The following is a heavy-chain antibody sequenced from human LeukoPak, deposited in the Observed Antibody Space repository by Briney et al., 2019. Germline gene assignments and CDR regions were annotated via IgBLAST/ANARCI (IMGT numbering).Heavy chain of an antibody. CDR2: ISGYNANA. V-gene: IGHV1-18*01. J-gene: IGHJ5*02. CDR1: GYTFTNYG. D-gene: IGHD2-2*01. CDR3: ARVGRGCSSIRCYWEDWFDP. Sequence: ASVKVSCKASGYTFTNYGITWIREAPGQGPEWLGWISGYNANAHYAQNVQGRVTLTTDTSTNTAYMELRGLTCDDTAMYYCARVGRGCSSIRCYWEDWFDPWGQGTLVIVSS.